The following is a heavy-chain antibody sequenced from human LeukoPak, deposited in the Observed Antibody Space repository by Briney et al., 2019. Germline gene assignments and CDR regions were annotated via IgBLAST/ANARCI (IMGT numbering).Heavy chain of an antibody. CDR2: ISYDGSNK. J-gene: IGHJ4*02. V-gene: IGHV3-30*18. Sequence: PGGSLRLSCAASGFTFSSYGMHWVRQAPGKGLEWVAVISYDGSNKYYADSVKGRFTISRDNSKNTLYLQMNSLRAEDTAVYYCAKDARMALYYFDYWGQGTLVTVSS. CDR1: GFTFSSYG. CDR3: AKDARMALYYFDY. D-gene: IGHD5-24*01.